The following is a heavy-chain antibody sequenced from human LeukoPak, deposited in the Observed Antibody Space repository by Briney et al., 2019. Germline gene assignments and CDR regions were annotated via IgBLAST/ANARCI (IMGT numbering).Heavy chain of an antibody. CDR2: ISGSGGST. Sequence: GGSLRLSCAASGFTFSSYVMSWVRQAPGKGLEWVSAISGSGGSTYYADSVKGRFTISRDNSKNTLYLQMNSLRAEDTAVYYCANTGYSSSWYPDWFDPWGQGTLVTVSS. CDR1: GFTFSSYV. CDR3: ANTGYSSSWYPDWFDP. D-gene: IGHD6-13*01. J-gene: IGHJ5*02. V-gene: IGHV3-23*01.